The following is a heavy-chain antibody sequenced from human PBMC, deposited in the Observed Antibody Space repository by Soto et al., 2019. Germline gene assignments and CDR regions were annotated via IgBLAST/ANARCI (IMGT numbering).Heavy chain of an antibody. CDR3: ARDLRGGKLAFSFDY. Sequence: PGGSLRLSCAASGFTFSSYAMHWVRQAPGKGLEWVAVISYDGSNKYYADSVKGRFTISRDNSKNTLYLQMNSLRAEDTAVYYCARDLRGGKLAFSFDYWGQGTLVTVSS. CDR2: ISYDGSNK. J-gene: IGHJ4*02. D-gene: IGHD3-16*01. CDR1: GFTFSSYA. V-gene: IGHV3-30-3*01.